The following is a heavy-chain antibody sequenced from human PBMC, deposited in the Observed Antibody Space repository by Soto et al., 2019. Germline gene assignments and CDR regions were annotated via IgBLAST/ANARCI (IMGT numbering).Heavy chain of an antibody. V-gene: IGHV4-31*03. Sequence: PSETLSLTCTVSGGSISSSNYFLGWIRPPPGKGLEWIGYIYYSGSTYYNPSLKSRVTISVDTSKNQFSLKLSSVTAADTAVYYCARGLYDYVWGSYRMYYYYGMDVWGQGTTVTVSS. D-gene: IGHD3-16*02. CDR1: GGSISSSNYF. J-gene: IGHJ6*02. CDR2: IYYSGST. CDR3: ARGLYDYVWGSYRMYYYYGMDV.